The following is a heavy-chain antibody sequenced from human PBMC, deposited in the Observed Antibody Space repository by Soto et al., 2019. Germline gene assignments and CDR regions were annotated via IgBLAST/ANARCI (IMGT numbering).Heavy chain of an antibody. D-gene: IGHD3-22*01. V-gene: IGHV1-69*13. Sequence: AASVKVSCKASGGTFSSYAISWVRQAPGQGLEWMGGIIPIFGTANYAQKFQGRVTIAADESTSTAYMELSSLRSEDTAVYYCARDPRYYYDSSGYFDYWGQGTLVTVSS. CDR2: IIPIFGTA. CDR1: GGTFSSYA. J-gene: IGHJ4*02. CDR3: ARDPRYYYDSSGYFDY.